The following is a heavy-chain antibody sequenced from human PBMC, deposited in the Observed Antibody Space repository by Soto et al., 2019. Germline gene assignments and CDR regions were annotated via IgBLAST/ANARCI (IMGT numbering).Heavy chain of an antibody. V-gene: IGHV4-34*01. CDR2: INQSEST. Sequence: QVQLQQWGAGLLKPSETLSLTCVVYGGSFSDYYWSWIRQPPGKGLDWIGEINQSESTNYNPSLKSRDTRSVDTPQTHFSLQLSSMTAADTAVYYCARGPWFSGTSSYWVTNYYYGLDVWGQGTTVTVSS. J-gene: IGHJ6*02. CDR3: ARGPWFSGTSSYWVTNYYYGLDV. CDR1: GGSFSDYY. D-gene: IGHD3-22*01.